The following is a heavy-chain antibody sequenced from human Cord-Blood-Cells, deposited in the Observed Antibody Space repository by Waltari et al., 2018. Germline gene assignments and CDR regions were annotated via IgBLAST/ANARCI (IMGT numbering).Heavy chain of an antibody. J-gene: IGHJ4*02. CDR1: GGSFSGSY. D-gene: IGHD6-6*01. CDR2: INHSGST. V-gene: IGHV4-34*01. Sequence: QVQLQQWGAGLLKPSETLSLTCAVYGGSFSGSYWSWIRQPPGKGLEWIGEINHSGSTNYNPSLKSRVTISVDTSKNQFSLKLSSVTAADTAVYYCARSVSSSSGYYFDYWGQGTLVTVSS. CDR3: ARSVSSSSGYYFDY.